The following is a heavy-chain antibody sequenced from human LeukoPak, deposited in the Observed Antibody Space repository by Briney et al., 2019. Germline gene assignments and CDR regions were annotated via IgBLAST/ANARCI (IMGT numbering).Heavy chain of an antibody. Sequence: GGSLRLSCAASGFTFSSYGMHWVRQAPGKGLEWVAVISYDGSNKYYADSVRGRFTISRDNSKNTLYLQMNSLRAEDTAVYYCAKAESGWETDGFDIWGQGTMVTVSS. D-gene: IGHD6-19*01. V-gene: IGHV3-30*18. CDR2: ISYDGSNK. CDR3: AKAESGWETDGFDI. J-gene: IGHJ3*02. CDR1: GFTFSSYG.